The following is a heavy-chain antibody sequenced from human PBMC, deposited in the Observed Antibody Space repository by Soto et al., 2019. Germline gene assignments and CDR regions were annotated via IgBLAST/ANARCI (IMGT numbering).Heavy chain of an antibody. CDR2: INHSGST. CDR3: ASLRGLYGMDV. D-gene: IGHD2-21*01. V-gene: IGHV4-34*01. CDR1: GGSFSGYY. Sequence: LSLTCAVYGGSFSGYYWSWIRQPPGKGLEWIGEINHSGSTNYNPSLKSRVTISVDTSKNQFSLKLSSVTAADTAVYYCASLRGLYGMDVWGQGTTVTVSS. J-gene: IGHJ6*02.